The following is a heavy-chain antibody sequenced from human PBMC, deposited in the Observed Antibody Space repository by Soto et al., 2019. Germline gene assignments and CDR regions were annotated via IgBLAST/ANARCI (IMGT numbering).Heavy chain of an antibody. J-gene: IGHJ6*02. D-gene: IGHD2-15*01. Sequence: GGSLRLSCAASGFTFSSCGMHWVRQAPGKGLEWVAVISYDGSNKYYADSVKGRFTISRDNSKNTLYLQMNSLRAEDTAVYYCAKARYCSGGSCYHPTSYYYYGMDVWGQGTTVTVSS. CDR1: GFTFSSCG. CDR3: AKARYCSGGSCYHPTSYYYYGMDV. V-gene: IGHV3-30*18. CDR2: ISYDGSNK.